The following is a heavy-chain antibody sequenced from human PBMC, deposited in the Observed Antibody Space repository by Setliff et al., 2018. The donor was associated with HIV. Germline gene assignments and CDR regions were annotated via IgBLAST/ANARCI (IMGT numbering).Heavy chain of an antibody. Sequence: SVKVSCKTSGVSFSNYAISWVRQAPGQGLEWMGGIIPMFDAPNYAQKFQGRVTITADESTSTAYMELSSLRSEDTAVYFCARRIAFDIWGQGTMVTVSS. J-gene: IGHJ3*02. CDR1: GVSFSNYA. CDR3: ARRIAFDI. V-gene: IGHV1-69*13. CDR2: IIPMFDAP.